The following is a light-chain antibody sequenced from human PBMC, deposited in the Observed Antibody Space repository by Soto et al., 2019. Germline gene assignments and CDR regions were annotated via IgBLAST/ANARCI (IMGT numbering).Light chain of an antibody. Sequence: ETVLTQSPGTLSLSPGDRAVLSCRASQSVRASYLAWLQQKPGQAPRLLIYGVSSRATGIPDRFSGSGSGTDFTLTISKLEPEDFAVYYCQHYDSPWTFGQGTKVDIK. V-gene: IGKV3-20*01. CDR3: QHYDSPWT. CDR2: GVS. CDR1: QSVRASY. J-gene: IGKJ1*01.